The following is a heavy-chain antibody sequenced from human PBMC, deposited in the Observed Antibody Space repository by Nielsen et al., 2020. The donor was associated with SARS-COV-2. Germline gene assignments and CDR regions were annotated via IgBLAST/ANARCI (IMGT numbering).Heavy chain of an antibody. Sequence: ASVKVSCKVSGYRFTELSMHWVRQAPGKGLEWMGSFDPGDGETLYAQKFQGRVTLSADTLSGTVYMDLRTLRSEDTALYYCATLRGYDKNYWGQGTLVTVSS. D-gene: IGHD6-25*01. CDR1: GYRFTELS. CDR2: FDPGDGET. V-gene: IGHV1-24*01. J-gene: IGHJ4*02. CDR3: ATLRGYDKNY.